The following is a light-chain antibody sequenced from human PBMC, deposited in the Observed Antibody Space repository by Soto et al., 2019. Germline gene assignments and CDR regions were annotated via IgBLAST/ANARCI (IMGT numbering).Light chain of an antibody. Sequence: QSVLTQPASVSGSPGQSITIACTGTSSDVGGYNYVSWYQQYPGKAPRLVISDVSNRPSGVSNRFSGSKSGNSASLTISGLQVEDEADYYCRSYTSSSTYVFGSGTKVTVL. J-gene: IGLJ1*01. CDR3: RSYTSSSTYV. V-gene: IGLV2-14*01. CDR2: DVS. CDR1: SSDVGGYNY.